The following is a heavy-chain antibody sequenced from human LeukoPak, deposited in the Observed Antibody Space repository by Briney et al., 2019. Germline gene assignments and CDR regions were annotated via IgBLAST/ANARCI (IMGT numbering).Heavy chain of an antibody. V-gene: IGHV3-23*01. CDR1: GFTFSSYA. D-gene: IGHD1-26*01. CDR2: ISGGGGST. Sequence: GGSLRLSCVASGFTFSSYAMSWVRQAPGKGLEWVSAISGGGGSTYYADSVKGRFTISRDNSKNTLYLQMNGLRAEDTAVYHCAKALVGITTFDYWGQGTLVTVSS. CDR3: AKALVGITTFDY. J-gene: IGHJ4*02.